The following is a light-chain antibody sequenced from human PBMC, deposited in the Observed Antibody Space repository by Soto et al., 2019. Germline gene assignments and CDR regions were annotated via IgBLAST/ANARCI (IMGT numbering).Light chain of an antibody. CDR1: QDISNY. J-gene: IGKJ5*01. V-gene: IGKV1-33*01. Sequence: DIQMTQSPSSLSASVGDRVTITCQASQDISNYLNWYQQKPGKAPKLLIYDASTLETGVPSRSSGSGSGTDFTFTISSLQPEDIVTYYCQHYDTPPITFGQGTRLEIK. CDR2: DAS. CDR3: QHYDTPPIT.